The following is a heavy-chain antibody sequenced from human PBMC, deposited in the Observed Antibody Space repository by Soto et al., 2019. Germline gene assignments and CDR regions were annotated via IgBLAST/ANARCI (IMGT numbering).Heavy chain of an antibody. Sequence: QVQLVQSGAEVREPGASVKVSCKASGYSFTTYYIHWVRQAPGQGLEWMGVISPNPGSTSYAQRFQDRVTMTRESSASIGSMELSRPRSEDTAIYYCARSRVGYCSGGTCYLNAFDVWGQGTMVTVSS. V-gene: IGHV1-46*01. CDR3: ARSRVGYCSGGTCYLNAFDV. J-gene: IGHJ3*01. CDR1: GYSFTTYY. CDR2: ISPNPGST. D-gene: IGHD2-15*01.